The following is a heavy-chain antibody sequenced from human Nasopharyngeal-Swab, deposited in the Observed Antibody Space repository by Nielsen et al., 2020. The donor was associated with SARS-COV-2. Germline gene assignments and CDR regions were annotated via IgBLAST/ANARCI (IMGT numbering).Heavy chain of an antibody. Sequence: WSRQPPGKALEWLARIDWDDDKYYSTSLKTRLTISKDTCKNQVVLTMANMDPVDTATYYWARAAAGPGLGYNWFDPWGQGTLVTVSS. V-gene: IGHV2-70*11. J-gene: IGHJ5*02. CDR2: IDWDDDK. D-gene: IGHD6-13*01. CDR3: ARAAAGPGLGYNWFDP.